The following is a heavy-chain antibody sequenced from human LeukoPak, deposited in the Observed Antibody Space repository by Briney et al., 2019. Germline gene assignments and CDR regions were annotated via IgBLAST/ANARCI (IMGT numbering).Heavy chain of an antibody. J-gene: IGHJ6*03. V-gene: IGHV4-39*07. Sequence: PSETLSLTCTVSGGSISSSSYYWGCIRQPPGKGLEWIGSIYYSGSTYYNPSLKSRVTISVDTSKNQFSLKLSSVTAADTAVYYCARVKETTVVTKTIYYYYYMDVWGKGTTVTVSS. CDR1: GGSISSSSYY. CDR2: IYYSGST. CDR3: ARVKETTVVTKTIYYYYYMDV. D-gene: IGHD4-23*01.